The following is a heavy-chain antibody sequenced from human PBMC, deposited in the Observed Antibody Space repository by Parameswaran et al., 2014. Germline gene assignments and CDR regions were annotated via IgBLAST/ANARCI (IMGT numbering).Heavy chain of an antibody. J-gene: IGHJ4*02. D-gene: IGHD4-17*01. Sequence: WIRQPPGKGLEWIGSIYHSGSTYYNPSLKSRVTISVDTSKNQFSLKLSSVTAADTAVYYCARDPDGDYFNYWGQGTLVTVSS. CDR2: IYHSGST. CDR3: ARDPDGDYFNY. V-gene: IGHV4-38-2*02.